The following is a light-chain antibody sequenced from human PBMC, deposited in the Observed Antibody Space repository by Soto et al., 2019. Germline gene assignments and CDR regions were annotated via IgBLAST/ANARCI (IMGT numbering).Light chain of an antibody. CDR3: QHYNSYPRT. Sequence: DIQMTQSPSTLSASVGDRVTITCRASQSISSWLAWYQQKPGKAPKLLIYKASSLESGVTSRFSGSGSGTEFTLTISSLQPDDFATYYCQHYNSYPRTFGQGTKVEIK. CDR2: KAS. J-gene: IGKJ1*01. CDR1: QSISSW. V-gene: IGKV1-5*03.